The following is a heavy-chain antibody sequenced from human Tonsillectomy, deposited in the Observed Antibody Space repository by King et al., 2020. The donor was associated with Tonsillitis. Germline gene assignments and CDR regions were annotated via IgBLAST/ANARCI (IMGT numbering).Heavy chain of an antibody. J-gene: IGHJ4*02. Sequence: VQLVESGGGVVQPGRSLRLSCAASGFTFSNYAMHWVRQAPGKGLEWVAVISFDGSDKYSADSVKSRFTISRDNSKNTLYLQMNGLRAEDTAVYYCARDRGSGQWLVGEMDYWGQGSLVTVSS. CDR2: ISFDGSDK. V-gene: IGHV3-30-3*01. CDR1: GFTFSNYA. D-gene: IGHD6-19*01. CDR3: ARDRGSGQWLVGEMDY.